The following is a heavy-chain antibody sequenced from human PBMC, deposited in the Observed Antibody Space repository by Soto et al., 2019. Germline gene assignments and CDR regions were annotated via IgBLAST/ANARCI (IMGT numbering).Heavy chain of an antibody. CDR2: IYATGTT. Sequence: SETLSLTCTVSCASTSRFYWSWIRKSPGKGLEWIGRIYATGTTDYNPSLKSRVVMSVDTSKKQFSLKLRSVTAADTAVYYCVRDGTKTLRDWFDPWGQG. J-gene: IGHJ5*02. V-gene: IGHV4-4*07. D-gene: IGHD1-1*01. CDR3: VRDGTKTLRDWFDP. CDR1: CASTSRFY.